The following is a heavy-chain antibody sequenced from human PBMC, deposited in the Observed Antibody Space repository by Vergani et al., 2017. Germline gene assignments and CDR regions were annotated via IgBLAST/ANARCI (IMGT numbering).Heavy chain of an antibody. D-gene: IGHD3-10*01. CDR3: AKGVVGELTFDY. V-gene: IGHV3-23*04. CDR2: ISGSGGST. J-gene: IGHJ4*02. CDR1: GFTVSSNY. Sequence: VQLVESGGGVVQPGRSLRLSCAASGFTVSSNYMSWVRQAPGKGLEWVSAISGSGGSTYYADSVKGRFTISRDNSKNTLYLQMNSLRAEDTAVYYCAKGVVGELTFDYWGQGTLVTVSS.